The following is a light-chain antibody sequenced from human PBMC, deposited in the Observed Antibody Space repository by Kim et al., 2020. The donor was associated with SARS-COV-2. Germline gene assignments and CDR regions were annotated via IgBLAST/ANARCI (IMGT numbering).Light chain of an antibody. J-gene: IGLJ3*02. CDR2: ATT. Sequence: QSVLTQPPSVSEAPGQRVTISCTGSSSNVGAGFDVHWYQQLPGTAPKLLIFATTSRPSGVPDRFSASKSGTSVSLAITGLQPEDEADYYCQSFDNSLSGWVFGGGTKVTVL. CDR1: SSNVGAGFD. V-gene: IGLV1-40*01. CDR3: QSFDNSLSGWV.